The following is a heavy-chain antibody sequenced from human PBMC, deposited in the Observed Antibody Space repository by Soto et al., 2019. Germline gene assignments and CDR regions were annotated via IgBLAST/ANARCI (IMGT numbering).Heavy chain of an antibody. J-gene: IGHJ6*02. CDR3: ARDQLRGRAFGMDV. CDR1: GYTLTGYY. V-gene: IGHV1-2*04. Sequence: GASVKVSCTDSGYTLTGYYMHWVRQAPGQGLEWMGWINPNSGGTNYAQKFQGWVTMTRDTSISTAYMELSRLRSDDTAVYYCARDQLRGRAFGMDVWGQGTTVTVSS. D-gene: IGHD2-2*01. CDR2: INPNSGGT.